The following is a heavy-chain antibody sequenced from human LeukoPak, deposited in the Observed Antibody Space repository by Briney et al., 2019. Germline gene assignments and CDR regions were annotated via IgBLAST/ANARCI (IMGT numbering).Heavy chain of an antibody. Sequence: ASVKVSCKASGGTFSSYAISWVRQAPGQGLEWMGRIIPILGIANYAQKFQGRVTITADKSTSTAYMELSSLRSDDTAVYYCARDRFMITFGGVIDYSPPFDYWGQGTLVTVSS. CDR3: ARDRFMITFGGVIDYSPPFDY. V-gene: IGHV1-69*04. D-gene: IGHD3-16*02. CDR2: IIPILGIA. J-gene: IGHJ4*02. CDR1: GGTFSSYA.